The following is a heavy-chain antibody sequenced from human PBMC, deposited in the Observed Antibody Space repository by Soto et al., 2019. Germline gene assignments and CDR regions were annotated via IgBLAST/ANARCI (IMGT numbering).Heavy chain of an antibody. CDR1: GFTFSSYA. Sequence: PGGSLRLSCAASGFTFSSYAMSWVRQAPGKGLEWISAISGSGGSTYYADSVKGRFTISRDNSKNTLYLQMNSLRAEDTAVYYCAKVGRFLEWLPATLDYYYYMDVWGKGTTVTVSS. CDR3: AKVGRFLEWLPATLDYYYYMDV. D-gene: IGHD3-3*01. J-gene: IGHJ6*03. V-gene: IGHV3-23*01. CDR2: ISGSGGST.